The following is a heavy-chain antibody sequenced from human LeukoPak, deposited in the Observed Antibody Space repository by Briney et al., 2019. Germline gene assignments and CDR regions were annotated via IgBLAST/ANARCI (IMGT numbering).Heavy chain of an antibody. CDR3: ASSHGRIEYSSSDRFDY. J-gene: IGHJ4*02. V-gene: IGHV1-69*05. CDR2: IIPIFGTA. D-gene: IGHD6-6*01. Sequence: ASVKGCCKDSGGTVNRYAMRGVRQDPGQGRERIRKIIPIFGTANYAQKFQGRVTITTDESTSTAYMELSSLRSEDTAVYYCASSHGRIEYSSSDRFDYWGQGTLVTVSS. CDR1: GGTVNRYA.